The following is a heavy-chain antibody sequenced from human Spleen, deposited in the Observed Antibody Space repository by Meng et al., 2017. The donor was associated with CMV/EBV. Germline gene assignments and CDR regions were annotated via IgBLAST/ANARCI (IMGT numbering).Heavy chain of an antibody. CDR3: ARAPRILTGYYTSWFDP. V-gene: IGHV4-34*01. CDR1: GYFSSYY. CDR2: INHSGST. Sequence: GYFSSYYWSWIRQPPGKGLEWIGEINHSGSTNYNPSLKSRVTISVDTSKNQFSLKLRSVTAADTAVYYCARAPRILTGYYTSWFDPWGQGTLVTVSS. J-gene: IGHJ5*02. D-gene: IGHD3-9*01.